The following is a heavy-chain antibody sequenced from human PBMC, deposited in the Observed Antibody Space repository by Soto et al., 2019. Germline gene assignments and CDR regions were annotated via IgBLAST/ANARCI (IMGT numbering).Heavy chain of an antibody. V-gene: IGHV3-30-3*01. J-gene: IGHJ4*02. Sequence: QVQLVESGGGVVQPGRSLRLSCAASGFTFSSYAMHWVRQAPGKGLEWVAVISYDGSNKYYADSVKGRFTISRDNSKNTLYLQMNSLRAEDTAVYYCARGARVAATSHFDYWGQGTLVTVSS. CDR3: ARGARVAATSHFDY. CDR2: ISYDGSNK. D-gene: IGHD2-15*01. CDR1: GFTFSSYA.